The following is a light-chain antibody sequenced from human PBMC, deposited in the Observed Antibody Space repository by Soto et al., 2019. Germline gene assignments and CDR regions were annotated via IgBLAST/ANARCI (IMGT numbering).Light chain of an antibody. CDR1: QGIRND. V-gene: IGKV1-17*01. CDR3: QQVNDYPIT. J-gene: IGKJ5*01. CDR2: PAS. Sequence: DIPMTQSPSSLSASVGDRVTITCRASQGIRNDLGWYQQKQGKAPKLLIYPASTLQSGVPSRFSGSGSGTEFTITITSLQPEDFETYHCQQVNDYPITFGQGTRLEIK.